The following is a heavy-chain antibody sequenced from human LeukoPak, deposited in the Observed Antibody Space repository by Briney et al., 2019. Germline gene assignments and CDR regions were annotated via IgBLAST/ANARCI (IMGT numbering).Heavy chain of an antibody. CDR2: ISGSGVIT. V-gene: IGHV3-23*01. D-gene: IGHD3-10*01. J-gene: IGHJ4*02. CDR3: AKDLWFGELPHY. CDR1: GFTFSSYA. Sequence: GGSLRLSCGASGFTFSSYAMTWVRQAPGKGLQWVSAISGSGVITYYADSVKGRFTISRDNSKNTLYLQMNSLRAEDTAVYYCAKDLWFGELPHYWGQGTLVTVSS.